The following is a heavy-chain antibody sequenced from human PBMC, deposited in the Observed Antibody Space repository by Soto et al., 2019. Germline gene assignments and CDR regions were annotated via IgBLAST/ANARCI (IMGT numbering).Heavy chain of an antibody. V-gene: IGHV3-74*01. Sequence: GGSLRLSCAASGFTFSSYWMHWVRQAPGKGLVWVSRINSDGSSTSYADSVKGRFTISRDNAKNTLYLQMNSLRAEDTAVYYCAADTYYYYGMDVWGQGTTVTVSS. CDR2: INSDGSST. CDR1: GFTFSSYW. D-gene: IGHD6-19*01. CDR3: AADTYYYYGMDV. J-gene: IGHJ6*02.